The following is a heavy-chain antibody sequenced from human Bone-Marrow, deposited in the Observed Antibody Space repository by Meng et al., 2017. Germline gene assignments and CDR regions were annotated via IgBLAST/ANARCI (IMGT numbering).Heavy chain of an antibody. CDR3: ARGGTYYYDSSGYYMFDY. J-gene: IGHJ4*02. CDR2: IYYSGST. V-gene: IGHV4-59*01. Sequence: GSLRLSCTVSGGSISNYYWSWIRQPPGKGLEWIGYIYYSGSTNYNPSLKSRVTISVDTSKNQFSLKLSSVTAADTAVYYCARGGTYYYDSSGYYMFDYWGQGTLVTRAS. CDR1: GGSISNYY. D-gene: IGHD3-22*01.